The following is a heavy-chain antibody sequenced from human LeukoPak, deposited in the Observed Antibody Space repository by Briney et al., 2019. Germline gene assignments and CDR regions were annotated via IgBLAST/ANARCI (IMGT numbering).Heavy chain of an antibody. Sequence: GGSLRLSCAASGFTFSSYGMSWVRQAPGKGLEWVSAISGSGGSTYYADSVKGRFTISRDNSKNTLYLQMNSLRAEDTAVYYCAKDLDYGGNSGFDYWGQGTLVTVSS. V-gene: IGHV3-23*01. D-gene: IGHD4-23*01. CDR1: GFTFSSYG. CDR2: ISGSGGST. J-gene: IGHJ4*02. CDR3: AKDLDYGGNSGFDY.